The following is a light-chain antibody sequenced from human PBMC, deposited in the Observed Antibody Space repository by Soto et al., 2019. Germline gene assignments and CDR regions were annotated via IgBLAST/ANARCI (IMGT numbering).Light chain of an antibody. CDR3: QQYGSSPWT. Sequence: EIVLTQSPGTLSLSPGERAILSCRASQSISSSHLAWYQQKPGQAPRLLMYGASSRATGAPDRFSGSGSGPDFTLTISRLEPEDFAVYYCQQYGSSPWTFGQGTNVEMK. J-gene: IGKJ1*01. V-gene: IGKV3-20*01. CDR1: QSISSSH. CDR2: GAS.